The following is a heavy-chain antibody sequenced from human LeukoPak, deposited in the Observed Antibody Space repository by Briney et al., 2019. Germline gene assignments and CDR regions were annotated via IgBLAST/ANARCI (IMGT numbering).Heavy chain of an antibody. V-gene: IGHV3-30*18. J-gene: IGHJ4*02. CDR2: ISSDGSNN. Sequence: PGRSLRLSCAASGFTFSSYGMHWVRQAPGKGLEWVAVISSDGSNNYYTDSVKGRFTISRGNSKNTLYLQMNSLRAEDTAVYYCANENYYDSSGYIDYWGQGTLVTVSS. D-gene: IGHD3-22*01. CDR1: GFTFSSYG. CDR3: ANENYYDSSGYIDY.